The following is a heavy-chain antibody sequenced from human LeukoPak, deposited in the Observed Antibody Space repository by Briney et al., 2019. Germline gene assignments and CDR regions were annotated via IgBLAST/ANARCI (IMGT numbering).Heavy chain of an antibody. Sequence: GGSLRLSCAASGFTFDDYGMSWVRQAPGKGLEWVSGINWNGGSTGYADSVKGRFTISRDNAKNSLYLQMNSLRAEDTALYYCARVVVLSYYYYMDVWGKGTTVTVSS. CDR3: ARVVVLSYYYYMDV. V-gene: IGHV3-20*04. CDR2: INWNGGST. J-gene: IGHJ6*03. D-gene: IGHD2-15*01. CDR1: GFTFDDYG.